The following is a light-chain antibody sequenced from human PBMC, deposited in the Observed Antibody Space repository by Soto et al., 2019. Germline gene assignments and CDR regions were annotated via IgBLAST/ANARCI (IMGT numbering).Light chain of an antibody. J-gene: IGKJ5*01. Sequence: EIVMTQSPATLSVSPGERATLSCRASQSISSNLAWYQQKPGQAPRLLMFRTSSRATGFPARFSGSGSGTEFNLTISSLQSEDFGVYYCQQYNNWPRATFGQGTR. V-gene: IGKV3-15*01. CDR1: QSISSN. CDR3: QQYNNWPRAT. CDR2: RTS.